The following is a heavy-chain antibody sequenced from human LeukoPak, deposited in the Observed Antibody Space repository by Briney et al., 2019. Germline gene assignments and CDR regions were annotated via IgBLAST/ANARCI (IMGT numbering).Heavy chain of an antibody. Sequence: ASVKVSCKASGYTFTGYYMHWVRQAPGQGLEWMGWINPNSGGTNYAQKFQGRVTMTRDTSISTAYMELSRLRSDDTAVYYCARDLRVAVAGTRTVFFDYWGQGTLVTVSS. CDR2: INPNSGGT. J-gene: IGHJ4*02. V-gene: IGHV1-2*02. D-gene: IGHD6-19*01. CDR3: ARDLRVAVAGTRTVFFDY. CDR1: GYTFTGYY.